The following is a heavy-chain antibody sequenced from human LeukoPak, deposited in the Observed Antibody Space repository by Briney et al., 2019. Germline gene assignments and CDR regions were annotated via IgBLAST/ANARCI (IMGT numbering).Heavy chain of an antibody. V-gene: IGHV1-2*04. D-gene: IGHD6-13*01. CDR2: ITPNGGGP. J-gene: IGHJ4*02. Sequence: GASVTLSCKASGYTFTAYYMHWVRQAPGQGLEWMGWITPNGGGPNYAQTLQGWVTMTRDTYISTAYMELSRLRSDDTAVYYCARGGRIAAAARGFGYWGQGTLVTVSS. CDR1: GYTFTAYY. CDR3: ARGGRIAAAARGFGY.